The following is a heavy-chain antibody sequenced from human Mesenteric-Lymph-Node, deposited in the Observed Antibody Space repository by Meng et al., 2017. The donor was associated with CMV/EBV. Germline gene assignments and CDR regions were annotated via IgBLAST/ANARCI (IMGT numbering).Heavy chain of an antibody. J-gene: IGHJ6*02. CDR1: GYTFTAYY. CDR3: ARDLKGTQIRTNGLYGMDV. CDR2: FNPNSGAT. D-gene: IGHD2-2*02. Sequence: ASVKVSCKTSGYTFTAYYILWVRQAPGQGLEWMGWFNPNSGATNHAQNFLGRVTMTRDTSTNTVYMELSRLKSDDTAVYYCARDLKGTQIRTNGLYGMDVWGQGTTVTVSS. V-gene: IGHV1-2*02.